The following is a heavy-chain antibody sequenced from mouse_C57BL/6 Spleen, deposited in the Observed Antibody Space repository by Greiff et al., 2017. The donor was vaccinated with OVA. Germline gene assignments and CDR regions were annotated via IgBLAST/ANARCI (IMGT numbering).Heavy chain of an antibody. CDR3: ATTVVAKGNYFDY. CDR2: IYPGDGDT. D-gene: IGHD1-1*01. CDR1: GYAFSSSW. V-gene: IGHV1-82*01. Sequence: QVQLQQSGPELVKPGASVKISCKASGYAFSSSWMNWVKQRPGKGLEWIGRIYPGDGDTNYNGKFKGKATLTADKSSSTAYMQLSSLTSEDSAVYVCATTVVAKGNYFDYWGQGTTLTVSS. J-gene: IGHJ2*01.